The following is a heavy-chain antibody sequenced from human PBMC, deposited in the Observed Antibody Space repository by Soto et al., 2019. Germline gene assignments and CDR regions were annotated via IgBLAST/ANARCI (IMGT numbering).Heavy chain of an antibody. Sequence: WGPLRLPCAASGVTFSGYGMHRVRQAPGKGLEWVAVISYDGSNKYYADSVKGRFTISRDNSKNTLYLQMNSLRDEDTAVYYCARDGEQSSCCSPYYFDYWGQGTLVTVSS. CDR2: ISYDGSNK. CDR3: ARDGEQSSCCSPYYFDY. J-gene: IGHJ4*02. CDR1: GVTFSGYG. D-gene: IGHD2-15*01. V-gene: IGHV3-30*03.